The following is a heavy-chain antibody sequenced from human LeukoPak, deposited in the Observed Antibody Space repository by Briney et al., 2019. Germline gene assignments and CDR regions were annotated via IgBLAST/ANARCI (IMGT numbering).Heavy chain of an antibody. Sequence: PSETLSLTCAVYGGSFSGYYWSWIRQPPGNGLEWIGEINHSGSTNYNPSLKSRVTISVDTSRNQFSLKLSSVTAADTAVYYCARRPRSGSYSRIDYWGQGTLVTVSS. V-gene: IGHV4-34*01. CDR2: INHSGST. J-gene: IGHJ4*02. CDR1: GGSFSGYY. D-gene: IGHD1-26*01. CDR3: ARRPRSGSYSRIDY.